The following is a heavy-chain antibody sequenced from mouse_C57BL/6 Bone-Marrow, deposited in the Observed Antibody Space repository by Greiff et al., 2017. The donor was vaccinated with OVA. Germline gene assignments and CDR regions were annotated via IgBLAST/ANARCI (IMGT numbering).Heavy chain of an antibody. CDR2: IDPENGDT. D-gene: IGHD1-1*02. V-gene: IGHV14-4*01. J-gene: IGHJ4*01. CDR3: TTLAVDYYAMDY. Sequence: DVKLQESGAELVRPGASVKLSCTASGFNIKDDYMHWVKQRPEQGLEWIGWIDPENGDTEYASKFQGKATITADTSSNTAFLQLSSLASEDTAVYYCTTLAVDYYAMDYWGQGTSVTVSS. CDR1: GFNIKDDY.